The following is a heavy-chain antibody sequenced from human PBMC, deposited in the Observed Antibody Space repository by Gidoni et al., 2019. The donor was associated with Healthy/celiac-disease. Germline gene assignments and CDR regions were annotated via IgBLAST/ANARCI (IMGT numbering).Heavy chain of an antibody. Sequence: QVQLQQWGAVLLKPSETLSLTCAVYGGSFRGHYWRWIRQPPGKGLEWIGEINHSGSTNYNPSLKSRVTISVDTSKNQFSLKLSSVTAADTAVYYCAREGGGSGAFYYYYMDVWGKGTTVTVSS. J-gene: IGHJ6*03. D-gene: IGHD3-10*01. CDR3: AREGGGSGAFYYYYMDV. V-gene: IGHV4-34*01. CDR2: INHSGST. CDR1: GGSFRGHY.